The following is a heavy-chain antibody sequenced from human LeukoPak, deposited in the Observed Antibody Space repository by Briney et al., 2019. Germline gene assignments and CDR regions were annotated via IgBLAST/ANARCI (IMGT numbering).Heavy chain of an antibody. CDR2: INWNGGSR. J-gene: IGHJ4*02. CDR1: GFTFDDYG. V-gene: IGHV3-20*04. Sequence: PGGSLRLSCAASGFTFDDYGMSWVRQVPGKGLEWVSGINWNGGSRDYADSVKGRFTISRDNSKNSLYLHMNSLRTEDTALYYCAKEGAALYYFDYWGQGTLVTVSS. CDR3: AKEGAALYYFDY. D-gene: IGHD3-16*01.